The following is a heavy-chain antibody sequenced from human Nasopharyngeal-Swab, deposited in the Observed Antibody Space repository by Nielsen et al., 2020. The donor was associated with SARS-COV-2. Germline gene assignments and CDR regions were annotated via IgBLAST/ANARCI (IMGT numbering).Heavy chain of an antibody. CDR2: IYYSGST. V-gene: IGHV4-39*01. CDR3: ARLKITSATYYYDSSGAAPDY. J-gene: IGHJ4*02. D-gene: IGHD3-22*01. Sequence: WIRPPGEGLEGIGSIYYSGSTYYNPSLKSRVTISVDTSKNQFSLKLSSVTAADTAVYYCARLKITSATYYYDSSGAAPDYWGQGTLVTVSS.